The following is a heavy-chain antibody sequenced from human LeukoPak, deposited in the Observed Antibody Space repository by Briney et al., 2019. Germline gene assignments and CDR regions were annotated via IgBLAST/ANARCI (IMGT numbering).Heavy chain of an antibody. Sequence: PLASVKVSCKASGYTFINYDINWVRQATGQGLEWMGWMNPNSGNTNYAQKLQGRVTMTTDTSTSTAYMELRSLRSDDTAVYYCARGAASPYGSGSFLVGWGQGTLVTISS. V-gene: IGHV1-18*01. CDR1: GYTFINYD. J-gene: IGHJ4*02. CDR2: MNPNSGNT. D-gene: IGHD3-10*01. CDR3: ARGAASPYGSGSFLVG.